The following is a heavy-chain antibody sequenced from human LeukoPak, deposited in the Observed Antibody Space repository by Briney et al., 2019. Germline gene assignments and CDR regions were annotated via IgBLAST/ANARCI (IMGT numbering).Heavy chain of an antibody. J-gene: IGHJ5*02. D-gene: IGHD3-22*01. CDR3: AKDSSGYYSATTFDP. CDR1: GFTFSSYA. V-gene: IGHV3-23*01. CDR2: ISGSGGST. Sequence: GGSLRLSCAASGFTFSSYAMSWVRQAPGKGLEWVSAISGSGGSTYYADSVKGRFTISRDNSKNALCLQMNSLRAEDTAVYYCAKDSSGYYSATTFDPWGQGTLVTVSS.